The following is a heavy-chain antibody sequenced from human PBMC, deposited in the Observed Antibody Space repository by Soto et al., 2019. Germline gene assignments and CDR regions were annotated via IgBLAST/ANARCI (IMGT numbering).Heavy chain of an antibody. V-gene: IGHV1-3*01. CDR2: INAGNGNT. D-gene: IGHD6-19*01. CDR1: GYTFTSYA. Sequence: GASVKVSCKASGYTFTSYAMHWVRQAPGQRLEGMGWINAGNGNTKYSQKFQGRVTITRDTSASTAYMELSSLRSEDTAVYYCASLKRIAVDPTSYSYYGMDVWGQGTTVTVSS. CDR3: ASLKRIAVDPTSYSYYGMDV. J-gene: IGHJ6*02.